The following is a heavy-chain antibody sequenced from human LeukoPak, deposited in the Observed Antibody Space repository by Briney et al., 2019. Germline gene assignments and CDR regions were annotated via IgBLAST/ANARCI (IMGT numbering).Heavy chain of an antibody. D-gene: IGHD2-2*01. Sequence: GASVKVSCKASGGTFSSYAISWARQAPGQGLEWMGRIIPILGIANYAQKFQGRVTITADKSTSTAYMELSSLRSEDTAVYYCASSCSSTSCYGEDYYYYGMDVWGQGTTVTVSS. CDR2: IIPILGIA. CDR3: ASSCSSTSCYGEDYYYYGMDV. V-gene: IGHV1-69*04. CDR1: GGTFSSYA. J-gene: IGHJ6*02.